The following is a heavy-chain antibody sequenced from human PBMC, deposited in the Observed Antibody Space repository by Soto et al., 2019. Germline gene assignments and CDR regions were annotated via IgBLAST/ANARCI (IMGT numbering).Heavy chain of an antibody. J-gene: IGHJ1*01. D-gene: IGHD6-13*01. CDR1: GFTFDDYA. Sequence: SLRLSCAASGFTFDDYAMHWVRQVPGKGLEWVSGINRNSGSIGYGDCVRGRFAISRDNAKNSLHLQMNSLSAEDTAFYYCVRDESINWYNEYLRHWGQGTLVTVSS. CDR3: VRDESINWYNEYLRH. CDR2: INRNSGSI. V-gene: IGHV3-9*01.